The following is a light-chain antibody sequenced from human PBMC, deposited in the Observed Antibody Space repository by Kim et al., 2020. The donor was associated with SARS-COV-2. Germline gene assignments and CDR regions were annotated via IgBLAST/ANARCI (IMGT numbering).Light chain of an antibody. CDR3: NSRDTNDNVV. V-gene: IGLV3-19*01. CDR2: GKN. CDR1: SLRSYY. Sequence: VALGQTVRITCQGDSLRSYYATWYQQKPGEAPILIIYGKNNRPSGIPDRFSGSSSGNTASLTITGTQAGDEADYYCNSRDTNDNVVFGGGTQLTVL. J-gene: IGLJ2*01.